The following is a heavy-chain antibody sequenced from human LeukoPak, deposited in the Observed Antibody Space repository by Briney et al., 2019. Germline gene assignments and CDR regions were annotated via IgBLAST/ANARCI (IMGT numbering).Heavy chain of an antibody. CDR1: GFAFSSYS. J-gene: IGHJ6*02. V-gene: IGHV3-21*01. CDR2: ISSSSSYI. CDR3: ASIAAAGPDGMDV. Sequence: GGSLRLSCAASGFAFSSYSMNWVRQAPGKGLEWVSSISSSSSYIYYADSVKGRFTISRDNAKNSLYLQMNSLRAEDTAVYYCASIAAAGPDGMDVWGQGTTVTVSS. D-gene: IGHD6-13*01.